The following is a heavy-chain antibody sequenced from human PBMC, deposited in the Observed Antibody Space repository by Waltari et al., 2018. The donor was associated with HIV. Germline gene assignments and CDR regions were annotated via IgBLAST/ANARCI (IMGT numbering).Heavy chain of an antibody. CDR2: IYYSGSN. Sequence: QVQLQESGPGLVKPSQTLSLTCTVSGASISSGGYYWSWIRQHPGKGLEWIGYIYYSGSNYYNTSLKSRVTISVYTSKNQFSLKMTSVTAADTAVYYCARRRDYDNSGHYYYFDYWGQGALVTVSS. CDR3: ARRRDYDNSGHYYYFDY. V-gene: IGHV4-31*03. J-gene: IGHJ4*02. D-gene: IGHD3-22*01. CDR1: GASISSGGYY.